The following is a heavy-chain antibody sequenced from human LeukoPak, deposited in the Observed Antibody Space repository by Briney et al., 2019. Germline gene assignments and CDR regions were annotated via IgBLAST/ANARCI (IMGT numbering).Heavy chain of an antibody. V-gene: IGHV3-23*01. CDR1: GFTFSSYA. D-gene: IGHD6-19*01. CDR3: AKDGDSSGWLYNIYFDY. CDR2: ISGSGGST. Sequence: PGGSLRLSCAASGFTFSSYAMSWVRQAPGKGLEGVSAISGSGGSTYYADSVKGRFTISRDNSKNTLYLQMNSLRAEDTAVYYCAKDGDSSGWLYNIYFDYWGQGTLVTVSS. J-gene: IGHJ4*02.